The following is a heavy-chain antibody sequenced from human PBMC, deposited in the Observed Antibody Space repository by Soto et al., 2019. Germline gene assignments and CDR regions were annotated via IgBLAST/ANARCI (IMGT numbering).Heavy chain of an antibody. D-gene: IGHD3-10*01. Sequence: EVQLVESGGGLVKPGGSLRLSCVASGFTFSSYSMNWVRQAPGKGLEWVSSISSSSSYIYYADSVKGRFTISRDNAKNSLYLQMNSLRAEDTAVYYCARDFTMVRGVTPPTRDWYFDLWGRGTLVTVSS. CDR2: ISSSSSYI. V-gene: IGHV3-21*01. J-gene: IGHJ2*01. CDR1: GFTFSSYS. CDR3: ARDFTMVRGVTPPTRDWYFDL.